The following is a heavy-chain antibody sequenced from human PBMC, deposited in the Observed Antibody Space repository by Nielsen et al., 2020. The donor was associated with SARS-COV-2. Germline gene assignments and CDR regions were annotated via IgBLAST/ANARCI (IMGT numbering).Heavy chain of an antibody. J-gene: IGHJ4*02. CDR2: ISRSGNAI. CDR3: AKDGARGDYGYFDY. D-gene: IGHD4-17*01. V-gene: IGHV3-48*03. CDR1: GFSVSSHD. Sequence: GESLKISCAASGFSVSSHDMNWVRQAPGKGLEWVSYISRSGNAIYYADSVKGRFTISRDNAKNSLYLQMNSLRAEDTAVYYCAKDGARGDYGYFDYWGQGTLVTVSS.